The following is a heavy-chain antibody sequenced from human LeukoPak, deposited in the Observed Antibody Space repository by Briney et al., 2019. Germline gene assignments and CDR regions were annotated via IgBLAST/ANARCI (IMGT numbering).Heavy chain of an antibody. V-gene: IGHV1-46*01. CDR1: GYTFTSNY. CDR2: IYPRDGST. J-gene: IGHJ4*02. Sequence: ASVKVSFTASGYTFTSNYIHWVRQAPGQGLEWMGMIYPRDGSTSYAQKFQGRVTVTRDTSTSTVHMELSGLRSEDTAVYYCARDQEGFDYWGQGTLVTVSS. CDR3: ARDQEGFDY.